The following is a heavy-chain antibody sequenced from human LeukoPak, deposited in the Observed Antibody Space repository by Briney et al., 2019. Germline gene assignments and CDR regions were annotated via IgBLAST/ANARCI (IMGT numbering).Heavy chain of an antibody. Sequence: GGSLRLSCAASGFTVSSNYMSWVRQAPGKGLEWVSAISGSGGSTYYADSVKGRFTIPRGNSKNTLYLQMNSLRAEDTAVYYCAKVPLAARPDYYYYYMDVWGKGTTVTVSS. V-gene: IGHV3-23*01. CDR2: ISGSGGST. J-gene: IGHJ6*03. D-gene: IGHD6-6*01. CDR1: GFTVSSNY. CDR3: AKVPLAARPDYYYYYMDV.